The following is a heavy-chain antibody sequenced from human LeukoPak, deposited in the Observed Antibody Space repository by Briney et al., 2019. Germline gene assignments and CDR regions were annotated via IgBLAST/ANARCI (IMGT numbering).Heavy chain of an antibody. CDR3: ARDRLD. J-gene: IGHJ4*02. Sequence: SETLSLTCTVSGGSMGGHYWSWIRQPPGKGLQWMGFVLYSGSTNYNPSLESRVTISIDTSKNQFSLKLRSVTDADTAVYYCARDRLDWGQGTLVTVSS. CDR1: GGSMGGHY. V-gene: IGHV4-59*11. CDR2: VLYSGST.